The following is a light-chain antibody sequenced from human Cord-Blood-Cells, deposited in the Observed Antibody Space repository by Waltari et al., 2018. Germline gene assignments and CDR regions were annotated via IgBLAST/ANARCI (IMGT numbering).Light chain of an antibody. V-gene: IGKV1-33*01. CDR3: QQYDNLPRT. Sequence: DIQMTQSQSSLSASVGDRVTITCQASQDISNYLNWYQQKPWKAPKLLIYDASNLETGVPSRFSGSGSGTDFTFTISSLQPEDIATYYCQQYDNLPRTFGGGTKVEIK. J-gene: IGKJ4*01. CDR1: QDISNY. CDR2: DAS.